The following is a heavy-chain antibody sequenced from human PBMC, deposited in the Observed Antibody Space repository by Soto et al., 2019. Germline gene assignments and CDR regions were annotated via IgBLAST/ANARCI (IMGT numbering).Heavy chain of an antibody. CDR2: INYSGST. CDR1: GGSISSGGYF. Sequence: QVQLQESGPGLVKPSQTLSLTCTVSGGSISSGGYFWSWIRQHPGKGLEWIGDINYSGSTYSNPSLKSRVTVSVDTSKNQFSLKLSSVTAADTAVYYCARDILLWFGELPPRAHDAFEIWGQGTRVTVSS. J-gene: IGHJ3*02. V-gene: IGHV4-31*03. CDR3: ARDILLWFGELPPRAHDAFEI. D-gene: IGHD3-10*01.